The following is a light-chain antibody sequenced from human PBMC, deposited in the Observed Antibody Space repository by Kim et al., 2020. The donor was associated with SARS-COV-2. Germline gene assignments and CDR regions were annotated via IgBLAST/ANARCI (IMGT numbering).Light chain of an antibody. V-gene: IGKV1-39*01. CDR1: QSILTY. CDR3: QQSYNIPQT. J-gene: IGKJ2*01. CDR2: GAS. Sequence: DIQMTQSPSSLSASIGDRVTITCRASQSILTYLNWYQQKPGTAPKVLIYGASHLESGVPSRFSGSGSGTDFTLTINSLQPEDVATYYCQQSYNIPQTFGLGTKLEI.